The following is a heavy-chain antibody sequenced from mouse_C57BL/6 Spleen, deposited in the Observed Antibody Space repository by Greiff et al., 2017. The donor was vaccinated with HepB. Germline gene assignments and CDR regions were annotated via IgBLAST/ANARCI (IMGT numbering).Heavy chain of an antibody. D-gene: IGHD2-3*01. Sequence: EVQLVESGGGLVKPGGSLKLSCAASGFTFSSYAMSWVRQTPEKRLEWVATISDGGSYTYYPDNVKGRFTISRDNAKNNLYLQMSHLKSEDTAMYYCARNDGYYVFDYWGQGTTLTVSS. V-gene: IGHV5-4*01. CDR3: ARNDGYYVFDY. J-gene: IGHJ2*01. CDR1: GFTFSSYA. CDR2: ISDGGSYT.